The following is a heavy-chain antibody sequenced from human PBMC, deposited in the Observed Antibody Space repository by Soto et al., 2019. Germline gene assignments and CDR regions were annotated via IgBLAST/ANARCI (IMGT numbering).Heavy chain of an antibody. D-gene: IGHD3-22*01. CDR3: ATTGIDYYDSSGTGR. Sequence: GVLRLSCAASGFTFSSCAMSWVRQAPGKGLEWVSAISGSGGSTYYADSVKGRFTISRDNSKNTLYLQMNSLRAEDTAVYYCATTGIDYYDSSGTGRWGQGTLVTVSS. CDR2: ISGSGGST. V-gene: IGHV3-23*01. J-gene: IGHJ4*02. CDR1: GFTFSSCA.